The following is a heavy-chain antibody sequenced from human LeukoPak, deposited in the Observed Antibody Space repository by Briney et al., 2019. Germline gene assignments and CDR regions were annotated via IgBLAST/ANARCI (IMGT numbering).Heavy chain of an antibody. D-gene: IGHD1-26*01. Sequence: GGSLRLSCAASGFTFGSYGMHWVRQAPGKGLEWISYLSRSGSTIYYAASVKGRFTISRGNAKNSLYLQMNSLRAEDTAVYYCARIWDGYSGSDYWGQGTLVTVSS. CDR3: ARIWDGYSGSDY. J-gene: IGHJ4*02. CDR2: LSRSGSTI. CDR1: GFTFGSYG. V-gene: IGHV3-48*01.